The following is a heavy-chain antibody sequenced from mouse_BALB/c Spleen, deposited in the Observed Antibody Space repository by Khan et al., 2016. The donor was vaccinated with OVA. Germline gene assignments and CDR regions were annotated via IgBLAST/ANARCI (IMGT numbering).Heavy chain of an antibody. J-gene: IGHJ2*01. CDR1: GYIFSDYT. CDR3: ARTCYCSLGY. CDR2: INPNNGDT. D-gene: IGHD1-1*01. V-gene: IGHV1-18*01. Sequence: EVQLQQSGPELVKPGASVKISCKASGYIFSDYTIDWVKQSHGKSLEWIGDINPNNGDTFYNQTFKGKATLTVDKSSSTAYMELRSLTSEDTAVYYCARTCYCSLGYWGQGTTLTVSS.